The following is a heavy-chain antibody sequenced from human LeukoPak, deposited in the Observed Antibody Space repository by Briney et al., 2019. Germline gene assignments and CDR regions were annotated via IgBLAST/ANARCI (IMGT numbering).Heavy chain of an antibody. CDR1: GFTFSDYY. D-gene: IGHD6-13*01. CDR3: ARDGTAAGTFDYYYGMDV. CDR2: ISSSGSTI. J-gene: IGHJ6*02. V-gene: IGHV3-11*01. Sequence: PGGSLRLSCAASGFTFSDYYMSWIRQAPGKGLEWVSYISSSGSTIYYADSVKGRFTISRDNAKNSLYLQMNSLRAEDTAVYYCARDGTAAGTFDYYYGMDVWGQGTTVTVSS.